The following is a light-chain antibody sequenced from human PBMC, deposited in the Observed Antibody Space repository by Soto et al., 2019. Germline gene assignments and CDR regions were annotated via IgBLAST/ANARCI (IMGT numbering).Light chain of an antibody. CDR2: DAS. V-gene: IGKV3-11*01. Sequence: EVVLTQSPATLSLSPGERATLSCRASQSISSYLAWYQQKPGQAPRLLIYDASNRATGIPARFSGSGSGTDFTITISSLEHEDFAVYYCQQRNDWPPWTFGQGTKVEIK. J-gene: IGKJ1*01. CDR1: QSISSY. CDR3: QQRNDWPPWT.